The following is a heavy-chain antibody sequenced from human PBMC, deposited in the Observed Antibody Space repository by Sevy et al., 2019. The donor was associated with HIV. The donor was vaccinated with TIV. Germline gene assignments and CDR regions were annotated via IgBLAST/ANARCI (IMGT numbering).Heavy chain of an antibody. CDR3: AGVGVIFWGGGGLDV. D-gene: IGHD3-16*01. CDR2: INPNSDDT. Sequence: ASVKVSCKASESTFTAYYIHWLRQAPGQGLEWMGWINPNSDDTNYAQKFQGRVSMAADTSISTAYMDLSRLRFDDTAVYYWAGVGVIFWGGGGLDVWGQGTTVTVSS. CDR1: ESTFTAYY. V-gene: IGHV1-2*02. J-gene: IGHJ6*02.